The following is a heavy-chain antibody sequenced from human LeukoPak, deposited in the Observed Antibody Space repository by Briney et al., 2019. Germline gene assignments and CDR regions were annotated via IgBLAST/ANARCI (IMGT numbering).Heavy chain of an antibody. CDR1: GFSFSSCA. V-gene: IGHV3-23*01. D-gene: IGHD4-17*01. CDR3: VKQVGSAVTHADH. J-gene: IGHJ4*02. Sequence: GGSLRLSCAASGFSFSSCAMSWVRQAPGKGLEWVSGISGSGATTYYADSVQGRFTISRDNSKNTLYLQMSSLRAEDTAEYYCVKQVGSAVTHADHWGQGTLITVSS. CDR2: ISGSGATT.